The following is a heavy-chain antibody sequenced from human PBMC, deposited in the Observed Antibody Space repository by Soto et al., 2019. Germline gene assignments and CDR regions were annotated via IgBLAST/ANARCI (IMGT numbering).Heavy chain of an antibody. Sequence: SLTCDYGGSFSGYYCTWIRQSPGKGLEWIGEINHSGSTNYNPSLKSPVTISVDTSKQFSLTSVTAADTAVYDCARHRRPGIYWFDPWGQGTLVTVSS. V-gene: IGHV4-34*01. CDR1: GGSFSGYY. CDR2: INHSGST. CDR3: ARHRRPGIYWFDP. D-gene: IGHD6-13*01. J-gene: IGHJ5*02.